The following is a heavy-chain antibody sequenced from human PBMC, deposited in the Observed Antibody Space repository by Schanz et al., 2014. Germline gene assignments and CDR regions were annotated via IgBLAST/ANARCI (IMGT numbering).Heavy chain of an antibody. Sequence: EVQLVESGGGLVQPGGSLRLSCTASGFSFSSYAMGWVRQAPGMGLEWVSAISGRDGSTYYADSVRGRFTISRDNSKNTLYLQMKSLRAEDTAVYYCAKSDAFDIWGQGTLVTVSP. CDR2: ISGRDGST. J-gene: IGHJ3*02. V-gene: IGHV3-23*04. CDR3: AKSDAFDI. CDR1: GFSFSSYA.